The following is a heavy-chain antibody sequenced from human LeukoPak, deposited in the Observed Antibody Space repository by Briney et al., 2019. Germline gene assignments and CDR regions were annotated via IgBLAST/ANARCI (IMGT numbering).Heavy chain of an antibody. Sequence: GGSLRLSCAASGFTFSSYGMTWVRQAPGKGLEWVSYISSSSSTIYYAGSVKGRFTISRDNAKNTLYLQMNSLRAEDTAVYYCASGRTGGYWGQGTLVTVSS. J-gene: IGHJ4*02. CDR3: ASGRTGGY. V-gene: IGHV3-48*01. D-gene: IGHD2-8*02. CDR1: GFTFSSYG. CDR2: ISSSSSTI.